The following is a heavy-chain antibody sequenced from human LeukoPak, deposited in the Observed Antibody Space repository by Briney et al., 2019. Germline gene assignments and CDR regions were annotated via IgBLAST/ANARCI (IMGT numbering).Heavy chain of an antibody. CDR2: IIPIFGTA. Sequence: SVKVSCKGSGYTLSNHAISWVRQAPGQGLEWMGGIIPIFGTANYAQKFQGRVTITADESTSTAYMELSSLRSEDTAVYYCARANGDYSSYYFDYWGQGTLVTVSS. CDR3: ARANGDYSSYYFDY. D-gene: IGHD4-17*01. J-gene: IGHJ4*02. V-gene: IGHV1-69*13. CDR1: GYTLSNHA.